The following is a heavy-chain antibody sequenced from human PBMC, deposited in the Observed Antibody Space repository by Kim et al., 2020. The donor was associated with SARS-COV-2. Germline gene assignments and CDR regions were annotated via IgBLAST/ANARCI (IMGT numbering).Heavy chain of an antibody. J-gene: IGHJ6*02. CDR2: ISSSGSTI. V-gene: IGHV3-11*01. CDR3: ARVRGAAGPFYYYYYGMDV. CDR1: GFTFSDYY. D-gene: IGHD6-13*01. Sequence: GGSLRLSCAASGFTFSDYYMSWIRQAPGKGLEWVSYISSSGSTIYYADSVKGRFTISRDNAKNSLYLQMNSLRPEDTAVYYCARVRGAAGPFYYYYYGMDVWGQGTTVTVSS.